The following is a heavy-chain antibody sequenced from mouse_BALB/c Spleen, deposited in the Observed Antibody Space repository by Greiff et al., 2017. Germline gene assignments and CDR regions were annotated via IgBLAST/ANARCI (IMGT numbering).Heavy chain of an antibody. CDR1: GYSITSGYY. CDR3: EGRGGYSLNY. Sequence: EVQLQQSGPGLVNPSQSLSLTCSVTGYSITSGYYWNWIRQFPGNKLEWMGYISYDGSNNYNPSLKNRISITRDTSKNQFFLNLNSVTTEDTATFNGEGRGGYSLNYGAKGTTPTVSS. J-gene: IGHJ2*01. CDR2: ISYDGSN. V-gene: IGHV3-6*02. D-gene: IGHD2-3*01.